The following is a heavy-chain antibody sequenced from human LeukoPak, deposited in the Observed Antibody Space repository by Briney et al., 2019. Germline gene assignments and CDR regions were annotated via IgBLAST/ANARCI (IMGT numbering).Heavy chain of an antibody. Sequence: ASVKVSCKASRYTFTNYYMHWVRQAPGQGLEWMGIINPSGGSTSYAQTFQGRVTMTRDTSTSTVYMDLISLRSEDTAVYYCARDRFTRSSGYYYPFDYWGQGTLVTVSS. D-gene: IGHD3-22*01. CDR1: RYTFTNYY. V-gene: IGHV1-46*01. CDR2: INPSGGST. J-gene: IGHJ4*02. CDR3: ARDRFTRSSGYYYPFDY.